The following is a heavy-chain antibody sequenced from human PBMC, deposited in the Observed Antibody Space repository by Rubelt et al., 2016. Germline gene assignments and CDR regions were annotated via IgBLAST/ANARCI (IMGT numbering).Heavy chain of an antibody. D-gene: IGHD6-13*01. V-gene: IGHV3-66*01. CDR1: GFTFSSYA. J-gene: IGHJ1*01. CDR2: ISNGGGT. Sequence: GSLRLSCEASGFTFSSYAMTWVRQAPGKGLEWVSLISNGGGTYYADSVKGRFAISRDNSKNTLYLQMNSLRAEDTAVYYCASTETPYSSSWYMWNIEYFQHWGQGTLVTVSS. CDR3: ASTETPYSSSWYMWNIEYFQH.